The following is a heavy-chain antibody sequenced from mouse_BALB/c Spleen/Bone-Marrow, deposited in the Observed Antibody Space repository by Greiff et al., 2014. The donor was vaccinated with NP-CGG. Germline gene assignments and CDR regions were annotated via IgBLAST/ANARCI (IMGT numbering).Heavy chain of an antibody. V-gene: IGHV1-4*01. CDR2: INPSSGYT. CDR1: AYTFTDYT. D-gene: IGHD3-1*01. J-gene: IGHJ4*01. CDR3: ARRGTFRATSYAMDY. Sequence: VKLVESGAELARPGASVKMSCKASAYTFTDYTVHWVKQRPGQGLEWIGYINPSSGYTNYNQIFKDKATLTADKSSSTAYMQLNSLTSEDSAVYYCARRGTFRATSYAMDYWGQGNSVTVSS.